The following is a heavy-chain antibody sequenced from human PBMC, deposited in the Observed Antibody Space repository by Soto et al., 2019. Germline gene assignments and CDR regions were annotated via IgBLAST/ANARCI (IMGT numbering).Heavy chain of an antibody. V-gene: IGHV3-48*01. D-gene: IGHD5-18*01. Sequence: EVQLVESGGGLVQPGGSLRLSCAASGFTFGSYSMNWVRQAAGKGLEGVSYISSSSSTIYYADYEEGRFTISRDNAKHTLYLQMHSVRREDTAVDYCAKDGGYSYGPYDYWGQGTLVTVSS. CDR2: ISSSSSTI. CDR1: GFTFGSYS. CDR3: AKDGGYSYGPYDY. J-gene: IGHJ4*02.